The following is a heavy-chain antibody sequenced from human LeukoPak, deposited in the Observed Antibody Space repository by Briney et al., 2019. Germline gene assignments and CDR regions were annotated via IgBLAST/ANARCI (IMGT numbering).Heavy chain of an antibody. CDR2: INHSGST. CDR1: GGSFSGYD. CDR3: AGDLAMVTFDY. D-gene: IGHD5-18*01. J-gene: IGHJ4*02. V-gene: IGHV4-34*01. Sequence: SETLTLSCAVYGGSFSGYDWSWIRQPPGKGLEWIGEINHSGSTNYNPSLKSRVTISVDTSKNQFSLKLSSVTAADTAVYYCAGDLAMVTFDYWGQGTLVTVSS.